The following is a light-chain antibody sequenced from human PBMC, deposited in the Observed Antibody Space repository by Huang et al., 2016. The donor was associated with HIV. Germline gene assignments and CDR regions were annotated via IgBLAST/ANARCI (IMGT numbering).Light chain of an antibody. CDR1: QSVLYSPNNKNY. V-gene: IGKV4-1*01. J-gene: IGKJ3*01. Sequence: DIVMTQSPDSLAVSLGERATINCKSSQSVLYSPNNKNYLTWYQQKPGHPPKRLIYWASTRESGVPDRFSGSGSGTDFTLTISSLQAEDVAVYYCQQFYTTPLTFGPGTRVDIK. CDR3: QQFYTTPLT. CDR2: WAS.